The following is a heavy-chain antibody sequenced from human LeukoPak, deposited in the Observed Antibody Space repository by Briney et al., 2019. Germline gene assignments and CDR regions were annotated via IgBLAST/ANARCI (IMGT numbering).Heavy chain of an antibody. J-gene: IGHJ4*02. V-gene: IGHV3-23*01. CDR2: ISGSGTNT. CDR1: GFTFSSYA. CDR3: AKDPFRARISAPDY. D-gene: IGHD6-6*01. Sequence: GGSLRLSCAASGFTFSSYAMSWVRQAPGKGLEWVSAISGSGTNTYYADSVKGRFTISRDNSKNTLYLQINSLRAEDTAVHYCAKDPFRARISAPDYWGQGTLVTVSS.